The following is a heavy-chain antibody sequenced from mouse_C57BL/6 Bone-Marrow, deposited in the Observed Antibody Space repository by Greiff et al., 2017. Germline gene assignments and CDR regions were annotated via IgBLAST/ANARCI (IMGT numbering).Heavy chain of an antibody. CDR3: TATGTNWYFDV. D-gene: IGHD4-1*02. CDR1: GFTFSSYA. CDR2: ISSGGDYI. Sequence: EVKLMESGEGLVKPGGSLKLSCAASGFTFSSYAMSWVRQTPEKRLEWVAYISSGGDYIYYADTVKGRFTISRDNARNTLYLQMSSLKSEDTAMYYCTATGTNWYFDVWGTGTTVTVSS. J-gene: IGHJ1*03. V-gene: IGHV5-9-1*02.